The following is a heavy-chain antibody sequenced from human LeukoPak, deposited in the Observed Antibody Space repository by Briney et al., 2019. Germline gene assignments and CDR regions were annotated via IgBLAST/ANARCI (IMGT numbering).Heavy chain of an antibody. CDR1: GGSISSSYYY. J-gene: IGHJ4*02. CDR3: ARVRSIAAAGTGEYFDY. D-gene: IGHD6-13*01. V-gene: IGHV4-39*07. CDR2: IYSSGST. Sequence: ASETLSLTCTVSGGSISSSYYYWGWIRQPPGKGLEWIGSIYSSGSTYYNPSLKSRVTISVDTSKNQFSLKLSSVTAADTAVYYCARVRSIAAAGTGEYFDYWGQGTLVTVSS.